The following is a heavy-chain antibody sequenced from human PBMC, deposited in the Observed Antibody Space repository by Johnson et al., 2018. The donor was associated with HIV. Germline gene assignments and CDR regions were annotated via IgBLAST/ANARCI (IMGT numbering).Heavy chain of an antibody. Sequence: QVQSVESGGGVVQPGRSLRLSCAASGFIFSSYAVHWVRQAPGKGLEWGAVISDDGTNKFYADSVKGRFTISRDKSKNALYLHMNSLRAEDTAVYYCARSSGGYLDDAFDIWGQGTMVTVSS. V-gene: IGHV3-30*14. J-gene: IGHJ3*02. CDR1: GFIFSSYA. CDR3: ARSSGGYLDDAFDI. D-gene: IGHD1-26*01. CDR2: ISDDGTNK.